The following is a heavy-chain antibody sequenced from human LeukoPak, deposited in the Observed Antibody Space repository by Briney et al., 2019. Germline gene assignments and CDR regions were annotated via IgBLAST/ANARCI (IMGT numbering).Heavy chain of an antibody. D-gene: IGHD6-13*01. CDR3: ARLYSSSLGRVFDY. V-gene: IGHV4-59*01. CDR2: IYYSGST. Sequence: PSETLCLTCTVSGASINSYYWSWIRQPPGKGLEWIGYIYYSGSTNYNPSLKSRITISVATSKNQFSLNLSSVTAADTAVYYCARLYSSSLGRVFDYWGQGTVVPVSS. CDR1: GASINSYY. J-gene: IGHJ4*02.